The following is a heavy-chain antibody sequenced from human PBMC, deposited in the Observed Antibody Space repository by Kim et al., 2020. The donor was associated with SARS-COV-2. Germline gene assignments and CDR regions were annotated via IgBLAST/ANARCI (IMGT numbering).Heavy chain of an antibody. D-gene: IGHD2-2*02. Sequence: SETLSLTCTVSGGSISSYYWSWIRQPPGKGLEWIGYIYYSGSTNYNPSLKSRVTISVDTSKNQFSLKLSSVTAADTAVYYCARHIRRHYFDYWGQGTLVTVSS. CDR2: IYYSGST. CDR3: ARHIRRHYFDY. V-gene: IGHV4-59*08. J-gene: IGHJ4*02. CDR1: GGSISSYY.